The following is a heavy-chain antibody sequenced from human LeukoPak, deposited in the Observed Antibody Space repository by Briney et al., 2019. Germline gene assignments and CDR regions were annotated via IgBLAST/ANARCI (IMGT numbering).Heavy chain of an antibody. Sequence: SETLSLTCTVSGGSISSYYWSWIRQPPGKGLEWIGYIYYSGSTNYNPSLKSRVTISVDTSKNQFSLKLSSVTAADTAVYYCARGGFMHSYGYVVDYWGQGTLVTVSS. J-gene: IGHJ4*02. CDR1: GGSISSYY. CDR3: ARGGFMHSYGYVVDY. CDR2: IYYSGST. D-gene: IGHD5-18*01. V-gene: IGHV4-59*01.